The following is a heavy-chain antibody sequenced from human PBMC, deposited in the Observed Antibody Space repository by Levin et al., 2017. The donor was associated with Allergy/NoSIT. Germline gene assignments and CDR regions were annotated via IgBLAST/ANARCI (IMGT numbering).Heavy chain of an antibody. CDR2: IDPSDSYT. D-gene: IGHD2-2*01. V-gene: IGHV5-10-1*01. J-gene: IGHJ6*03. Sequence: GGSLRLSCKGSGYSFTSYWISWVRQMPGKGLEWMGRIDPSDSYTNYSPSFQGHVTISADKSISTAYLQWSSLKASDTAMYYCARLPSRNYYYYYMDVWGKGTTVTVSS. CDR1: GYSFTSYW. CDR3: ARLPSRNYYYYYMDV.